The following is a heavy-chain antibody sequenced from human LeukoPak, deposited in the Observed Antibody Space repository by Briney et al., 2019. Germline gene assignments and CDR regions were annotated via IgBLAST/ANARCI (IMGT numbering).Heavy chain of an antibody. CDR3: ARVPYYDFWSGYYSGYYGMDV. CDR1: GGSISSYY. J-gene: IGHJ6*02. D-gene: IGHD3-3*01. CDR2: IYYSGST. V-gene: IGHV4-59*12. Sequence: SETLSLTCTVSGGSISSYYWSWIRQPPGKGLEWIGYIYYSGSTYYNPSLKSRVTISVDTSKNQFSLKLSSVTAADTAVYYCARVPYYDFWSGYYSGYYGMDVWGQGTTVTVSS.